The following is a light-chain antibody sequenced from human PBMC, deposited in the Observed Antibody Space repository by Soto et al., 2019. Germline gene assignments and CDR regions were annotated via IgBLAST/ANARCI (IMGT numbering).Light chain of an antibody. CDR3: QQYNNWWT. CDR2: GAS. J-gene: IGKJ1*01. V-gene: IGKV3-15*01. CDR1: QSVSSY. Sequence: EIVLTQSPGTRSLSPSEIATLSCRASQSVSSYLAWYQQKPGQAPRLLIYGASTRATGIPARFSGSGSETEFTLTITSLQSEDFAVYYCQQYNNWWTFGQGTKVDIK.